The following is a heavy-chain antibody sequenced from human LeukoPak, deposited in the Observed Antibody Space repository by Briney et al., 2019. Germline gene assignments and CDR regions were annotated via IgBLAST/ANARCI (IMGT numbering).Heavy chain of an antibody. J-gene: IGHJ4*02. V-gene: IGHV1-69*04. CDR3: ARQDYGDYSVYYFDY. D-gene: IGHD4-17*01. CDR2: IIPILGIA. Sequence: SVKVSCKASGGTFSSYAISWVRQAPGQGLEWMGRIIPILGIANYAQKFQGRVTITADKSTSTAYMELSSLRSEDTAVYYCARQDYGDYSVYYFDYWGQGTLVTVSS. CDR1: GGTFSSYA.